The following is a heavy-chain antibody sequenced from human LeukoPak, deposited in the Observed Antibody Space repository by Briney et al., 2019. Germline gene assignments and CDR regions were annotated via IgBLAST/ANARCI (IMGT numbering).Heavy chain of an antibody. CDR3: AKDRVAKVVVIPLFDY. Sequence: GGSLRLSCAASGFTFRTYAMHWVRQAPGKGLEWVAVISYDGNNKYYADSVKGRFTISRDNSKNTLYLQMNSLRAEDTAVYYCAKDRVAKVVVIPLFDYWGQGTLVTVSS. D-gene: IGHD3-22*01. J-gene: IGHJ4*02. CDR2: ISYDGNNK. CDR1: GFTFRTYA. V-gene: IGHV3-30*04.